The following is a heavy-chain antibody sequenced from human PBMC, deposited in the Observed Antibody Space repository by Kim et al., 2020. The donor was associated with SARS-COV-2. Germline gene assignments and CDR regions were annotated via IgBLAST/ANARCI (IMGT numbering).Heavy chain of an antibody. V-gene: IGHV4-59*13. D-gene: IGHD3-10*01. Sequence: SETLSLTCTVSGGSISSYYWSWIRQPPGKGLEWIGYIYYSGSTNYNPSLKSRVTISVDTYKNQFSLKLSSVTAADTAVYYCARGKNRRYYYGSGSYYFDYWGQGTLVTVSS. CDR3: ARGKNRRYYYGSGSYYFDY. J-gene: IGHJ4*02. CDR1: GGSISSYY. CDR2: IYYSGST.